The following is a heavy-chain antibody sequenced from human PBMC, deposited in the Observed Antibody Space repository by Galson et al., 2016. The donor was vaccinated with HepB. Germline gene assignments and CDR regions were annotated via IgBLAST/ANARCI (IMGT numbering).Heavy chain of an antibody. CDR3: ARDNESFGGLLIG. D-gene: IGHD3-16*01. J-gene: IGHJ4*02. V-gene: IGHV3-48*02. Sequence: SLRLSCAVSRFTFSSHSMNWVRQAPGRGLEWVSYIGGSGSTIYYADSVKGRFTISRDNAKNSLYLQMNSLRDEDTAVYYCARDNESFGGLLIGWGQGTLVTVSS. CDR2: IGGSGSTI. CDR1: RFTFSSHS.